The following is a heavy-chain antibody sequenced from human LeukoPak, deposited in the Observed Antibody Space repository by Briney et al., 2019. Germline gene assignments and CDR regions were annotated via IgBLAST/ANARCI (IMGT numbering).Heavy chain of an antibody. CDR2: IYHSGST. Sequence: PSETLSLTCTVSGYSISSGYYWGWIRQPPGKGLEWIGSIYHSGSTYYNPSLKSRVTISVDTSKNQFSLKLSSVTAADTAVYYCARLAMSGSYPWPIDYWGQGTLVTVSS. D-gene: IGHD1-26*01. CDR3: ARLAMSGSYPWPIDY. V-gene: IGHV4-38-2*02. CDR1: GYSISSGYY. J-gene: IGHJ4*02.